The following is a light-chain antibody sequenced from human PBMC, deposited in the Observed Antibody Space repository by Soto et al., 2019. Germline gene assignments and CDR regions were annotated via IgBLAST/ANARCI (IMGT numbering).Light chain of an antibody. CDR3: CSYAGSYTLYV. CDR2: DVN. J-gene: IGLJ1*01. V-gene: IGLV2-11*01. Sequence: QSVLTQPRSVSGSPGQSVTISCTGTSSDVGSYNYVSWYQQHPGKAPKLMIYDVNKRPSGVPDRFSGSKSGNTASLTISGLQAEDEADYYCCSYAGSYTLYVFGTGTKVTVL. CDR1: SSDVGSYNY.